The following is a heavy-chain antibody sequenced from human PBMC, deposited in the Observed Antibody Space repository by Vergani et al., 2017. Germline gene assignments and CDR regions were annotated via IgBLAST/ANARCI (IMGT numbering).Heavy chain of an antibody. CDR3: AKDPRPQRAGIAAAGTTH. J-gene: IGHJ4*02. CDR1: GFTFSSYA. D-gene: IGHD6-13*01. V-gene: IGHV3-23*01. CDR2: ISGSGGST. Sequence: EVQLLESGGGLVQPGGSLRLSCAASGFTFSSYAMSWVRQAPGKGLEWVSAISGSGGSTYYADSVKGRFTISRDNSKNTLYLQMNSLRAEDTAVYYCAKDPRPQRAGIAAAGTTHWGQGTLVTVSS.